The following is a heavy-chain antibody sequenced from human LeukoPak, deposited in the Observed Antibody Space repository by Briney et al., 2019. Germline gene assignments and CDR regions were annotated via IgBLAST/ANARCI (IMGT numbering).Heavy chain of an antibody. CDR3: ARLGVRDGYNRDDF. V-gene: IGHV1-46*01. J-gene: IGHJ4*02. CDR2: INPTGGTT. CDR1: GYTFTAYF. Sequence: ASVKVSCQASGYTFTAYFIHWVRQAPGQGFEWMGMINPTGGTTTYAQNFQGRVTMTSETSTATVYMELSSLRSEDTAVYYCARLGVRDGYNRDDFWAQGTLVTVSS. D-gene: IGHD5-24*01.